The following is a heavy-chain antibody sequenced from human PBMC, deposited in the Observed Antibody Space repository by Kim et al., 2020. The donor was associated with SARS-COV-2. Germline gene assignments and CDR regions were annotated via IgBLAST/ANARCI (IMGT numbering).Heavy chain of an antibody. CDR2: IFYSGTT. V-gene: IGHV4-39*01. CDR3: ARQPRFGIIGDDY. CDR1: GASISSTHYY. J-gene: IGHJ4*02. D-gene: IGHD3-10*01. Sequence: SETLSLTCTVSGASISSTHYYWVWIRQPPGKGLEWIVNIFYSGTTYYNPSLKRRVTITVDTSKNQFSLKLSLVTAADTAIYYCARQPRFGIIGDDYWGQGTLVTVSS.